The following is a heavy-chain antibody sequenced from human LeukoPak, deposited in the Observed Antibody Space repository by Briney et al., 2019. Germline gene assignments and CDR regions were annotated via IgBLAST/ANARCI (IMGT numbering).Heavy chain of an antibody. CDR3: VKGAWLDY. V-gene: IGHV3-23*01. J-gene: IGHJ4*02. CDR2: IRGSGGTT. CDR1: GGSFSGYY. Sequence: PSETLSLTCAVYGGSFSGYYWSWVRQAPGKGLEWVSVIRGSGGTTYYSDSVRGRFTISRDTSKNTLFLQMNSLRAEDTALYFCVKGAWLDYWGQGTLVTVSS. D-gene: IGHD5-12*01.